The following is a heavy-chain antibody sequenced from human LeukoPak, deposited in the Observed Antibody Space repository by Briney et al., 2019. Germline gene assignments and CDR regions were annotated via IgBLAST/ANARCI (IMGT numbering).Heavy chain of an antibody. CDR2: IYYSGST. CDR3: ARAGGSWDTYYFDY. J-gene: IGHJ4*02. CDR1: GGSISSSSYY. V-gene: IGHV4-39*07. D-gene: IGHD6-13*01. Sequence: SETLSLTCTVSGGSISSSSYYWGWIRQPPGKGLEWIGSIYYSGSTYYNPSLKSRVTISVDTSKNQFSLKLSSVTAADTAVYYCARAGGSWDTYYFDYWGQGTLVTVSS.